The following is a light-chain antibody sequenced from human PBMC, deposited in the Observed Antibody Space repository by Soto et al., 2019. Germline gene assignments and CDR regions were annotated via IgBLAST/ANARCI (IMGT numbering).Light chain of an antibody. V-gene: IGLV8-61*01. J-gene: IGLJ1*01. CDR3: ALFMRNGISG. Sequence: QTVVTQESSFSVSPGGTVTLTCDFISGSVSTANNPNWYQQTPVQAPRTLIYSTSTRSSGVPDRFSGSILGNKAALTITGAQADDESDYYCALFMRNGISGFGTGTKVTV. CDR1: SGSVSTANN. CDR2: STS.